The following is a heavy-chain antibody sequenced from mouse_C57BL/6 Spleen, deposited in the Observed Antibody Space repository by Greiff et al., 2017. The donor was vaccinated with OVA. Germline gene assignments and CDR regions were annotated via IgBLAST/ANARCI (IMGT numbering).Heavy chain of an antibody. J-gene: IGHJ2*01. CDR1: GYTFTSYG. CDR2: IYPRSGNT. V-gene: IGHV1-81*01. D-gene: IGHD1-1*01. CDR3: ARGGFSITTVVATDY. Sequence: QVQLQQSGAELARPGASVKLSCKASGYTFTSYGISWVKQRTGQGLEWIGEIYPRSGNTYYNEKFKGKATLTADKSSSTAYMELRSLTSEDSAVYFCARGGFSITTVVATDYWGQGTTLTVSS.